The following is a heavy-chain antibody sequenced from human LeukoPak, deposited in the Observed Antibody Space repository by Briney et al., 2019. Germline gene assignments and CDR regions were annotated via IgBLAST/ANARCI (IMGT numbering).Heavy chain of an antibody. J-gene: IGHJ5*02. V-gene: IGHV1-46*01. CDR2: INPSGGST. Sequence: ASVKVSCKASGYTFTSYYMHWVRQAPGQGLEWMGIINPSGGSTSYAQKFQGRVTMTRDTSTSTVYMELSSLRSEDTAVYYCARRRGIAAADDPGPSFDPWGQGTLVTVSS. D-gene: IGHD6-13*01. CDR1: GYTFTSYY. CDR3: ARRRGIAAADDPGPSFDP.